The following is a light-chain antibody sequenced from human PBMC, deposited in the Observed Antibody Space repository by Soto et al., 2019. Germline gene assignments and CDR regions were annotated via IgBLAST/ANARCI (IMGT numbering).Light chain of an antibody. CDR1: SSNIGAGYD. J-gene: IGLJ2*01. CDR2: DNS. Sequence: QSVLTQPASVSGAPGQRVTISCTGGSSNIGAGYDVHWYRQLPGTAPELLIYDNSNRPSAVTARFSGSKSGTSASLAITGLQADDEVDYYCQAYVTSLGGWVVFGGGTKLPVL. V-gene: IGLV1-40*01. CDR3: QAYVTSLGGWVV.